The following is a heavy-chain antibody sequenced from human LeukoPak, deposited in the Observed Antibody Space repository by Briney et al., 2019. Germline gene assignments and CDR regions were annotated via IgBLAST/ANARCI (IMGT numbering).Heavy chain of an antibody. D-gene: IGHD6-13*01. V-gene: IGHV3-23*01. CDR1: GFTFSSYA. CDR3: AKGRGIAAAGKEFDY. J-gene: IGHJ4*02. Sequence: GGSLRLSCAASGFTFSSYAMSWVRQAPGKGLEWVSAISGSGGSTYYADSVKGRFTISRDNSKNTLYLQMNSLRAEDTAVYCCAKGRGIAAAGKEFDYWGQGTLVTVSS. CDR2: ISGSGGST.